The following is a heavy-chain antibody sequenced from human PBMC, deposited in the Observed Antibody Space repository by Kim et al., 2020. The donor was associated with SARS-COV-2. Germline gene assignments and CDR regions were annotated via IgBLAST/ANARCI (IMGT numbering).Heavy chain of an antibody. Sequence: YAVTVKIRITINPDASTHRFSLHLNSVTPEDTAVYYCAREVITVAGRFDYWGQGTLVTVSS. J-gene: IGHJ4*02. V-gene: IGHV6-1*01. D-gene: IGHD6-19*01. CDR3: AREVITVAGRFDY.